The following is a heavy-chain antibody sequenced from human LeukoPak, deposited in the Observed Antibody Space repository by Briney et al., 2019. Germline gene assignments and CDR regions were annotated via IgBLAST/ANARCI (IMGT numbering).Heavy chain of an antibody. V-gene: IGHV3-30*04. CDR3: AKSHYDILTGSY. D-gene: IGHD3-9*01. CDR1: GFTFSSYA. J-gene: IGHJ4*02. Sequence: GGSLRLSCAASGFTFSSYAMHWVRQAPGKGLEWVAIISYDGSNKYYAESVKGRFTISRDNSKNTLYLQMNSLRAEDTAVYYCAKSHYDILTGSYWGQGTLVTVSS. CDR2: ISYDGSNK.